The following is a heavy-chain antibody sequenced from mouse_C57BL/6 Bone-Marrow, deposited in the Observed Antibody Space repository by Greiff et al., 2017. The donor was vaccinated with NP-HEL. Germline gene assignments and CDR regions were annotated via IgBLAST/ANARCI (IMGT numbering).Heavy chain of an antibody. CDR1: GYTFTDYN. CDR3: ARTYYYGSSPRY. V-gene: IGHV1-22*01. D-gene: IGHD1-1*01. CDR2: INPNNGGT. J-gene: IGHJ2*01. Sequence: VQLQQSGPELVKPGASVKMSCKASGYTFTDYNMHWVKQSHGKSLEWIGYINPNNGGTSYNQKFKGKATLTVNKSSSTAYMELRSLTSEDSAVYYCARTYYYGSSPRYWGQGTTLTVSS.